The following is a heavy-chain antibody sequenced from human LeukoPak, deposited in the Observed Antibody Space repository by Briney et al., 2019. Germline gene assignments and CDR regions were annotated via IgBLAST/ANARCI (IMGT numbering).Heavy chain of an antibody. Sequence: SETLSLTCAVYGGSFSGYYWSWIRQPPGKGLEWIGEINHSGSTNYNPSLKSRVTISVDTSKNQFSLKLSSVTAADTAVYYCARLCSGGGCFLSRRRLDYWGQGTLVTVSS. CDR1: GGSFSGYY. CDR3: ARLCSGGGCFLSRRRLDY. J-gene: IGHJ4*02. V-gene: IGHV4-34*01. CDR2: INHSGST. D-gene: IGHD2-15*01.